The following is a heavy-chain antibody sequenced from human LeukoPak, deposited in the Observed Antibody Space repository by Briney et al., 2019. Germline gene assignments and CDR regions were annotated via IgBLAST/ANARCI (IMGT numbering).Heavy chain of an antibody. CDR3: ARGTIAAAGYYYFDY. CDR1: GFTFSTYS. J-gene: IGHJ4*02. Sequence: PGGSLRLSCAASGFTFSTYSMNCVRQAPGTGLEWVANIKQDGSEKYYVDSVKGRFTISRDNAKNSLYLQMNSLRAEDTAVYYCARGTIAAAGYYYFDYWGQGTQVTVSS. CDR2: IKQDGSEK. D-gene: IGHD6-13*01. V-gene: IGHV3-7*04.